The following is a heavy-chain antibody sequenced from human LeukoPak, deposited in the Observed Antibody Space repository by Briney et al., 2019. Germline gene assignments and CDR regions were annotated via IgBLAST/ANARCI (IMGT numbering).Heavy chain of an antibody. J-gene: IGHJ2*01. CDR2: VYYSGST. Sequence: PSETLSLTCTASGGSVSSYYWSWMRQSPGKGLEWIGYVYYSGSTNYNPALKSRVTISLDTSENQFSLKLSSVTAADTAVYYCAREANSPTARYWYFDLWGRGTQVTVSP. CDR3: AREANSPTARYWYFDL. D-gene: IGHD2-21*01. CDR1: GGSVSSYY. V-gene: IGHV4-59*02.